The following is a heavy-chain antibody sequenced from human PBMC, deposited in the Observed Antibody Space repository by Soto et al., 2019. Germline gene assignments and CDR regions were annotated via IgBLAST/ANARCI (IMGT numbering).Heavy chain of an antibody. Sequence: LRLSCAASGFTFSSYGMHWVRQAPGKGLEWVAVIWYDGSNKYYADSVKGRFTISRDNSKNTLYLQMNSLRAEDTAVYYCARGFVYDSSGPDAFDIWGQGTMVTVSS. CDR1: GFTFSSYG. CDR3: ARGFVYDSSGPDAFDI. D-gene: IGHD3-22*01. V-gene: IGHV3-33*01. CDR2: IWYDGSNK. J-gene: IGHJ3*02.